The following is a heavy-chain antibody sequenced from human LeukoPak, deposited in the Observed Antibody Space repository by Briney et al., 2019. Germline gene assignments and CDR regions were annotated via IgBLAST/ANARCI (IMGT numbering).Heavy chain of an antibody. CDR3: ARRPDFEVLPTGSGAFDI. CDR1: GGSISGLY. Sequence: PSETLSLTCSVSGGSISGLYWSWIRQPAGKGLEWIGRIYNSDNTNYNPSLKSRVTMSIVTSKNQISLELSSVTAADTAVYYCARRPDFEVLPTGSGAFDIWGQGTMVTVSS. V-gene: IGHV4-4*07. CDR2: IYNSDNT. D-gene: IGHD1-1*01. J-gene: IGHJ3*02.